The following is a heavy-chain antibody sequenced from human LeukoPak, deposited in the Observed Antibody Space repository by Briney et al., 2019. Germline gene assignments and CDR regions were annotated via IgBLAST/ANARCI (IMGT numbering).Heavy chain of an antibody. Sequence: GGSLRLSCAASGFTFDDYAMHWVRQAPGKGLEWVSHISSRSSDTYYADSVKGRFTISRDNAKNSLYLQMNSLRAEDTAVYYCAGGSGSYSGGMDVWGQGTTVTVSS. CDR1: GFTFDDYA. V-gene: IGHV3-21*05. CDR2: ISSRSSDT. J-gene: IGHJ6*02. D-gene: IGHD3-10*01. CDR3: AGGSGSYSGGMDV.